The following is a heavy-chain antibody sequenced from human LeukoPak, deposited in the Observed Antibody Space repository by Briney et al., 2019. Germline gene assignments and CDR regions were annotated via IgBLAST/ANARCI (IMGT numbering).Heavy chain of an antibody. Sequence: SETLSLTCAVSGGSFSGHYYWVWIRQSRGRGLEWIGEVNHSGITNYNPSLKSRFFISVDTSKNQFSLKFTSVTAADTAVYYCARLLLSGGLDSWGQGTLVTVSS. J-gene: IGHJ4*02. CDR1: GGSFSGHYY. CDR2: VNHSGIT. CDR3: ARLLLSGGLDS. D-gene: IGHD3-3*01. V-gene: IGHV4-34*01.